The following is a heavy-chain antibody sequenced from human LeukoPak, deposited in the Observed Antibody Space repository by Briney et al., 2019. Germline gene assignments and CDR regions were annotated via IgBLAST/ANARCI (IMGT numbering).Heavy chain of an antibody. D-gene: IGHD3-3*02. J-gene: IGHJ5*02. CDR1: GVSISSDY. CDR3: ARQSSINWFDP. Sequence: KASETLSLTCTVSGVSISSDYWSWVRQPPGKGLEWIGYIYYSGSTNYNPSLKSRVTISVDTSKNQFSLKLSSVTAADTAVYYCARQSSINWFDPWGQGTLVPVSS. CDR2: IYYSGST. V-gene: IGHV4-59*08.